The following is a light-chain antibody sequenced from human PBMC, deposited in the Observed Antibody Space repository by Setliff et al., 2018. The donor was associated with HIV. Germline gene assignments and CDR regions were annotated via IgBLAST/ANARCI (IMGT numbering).Light chain of an antibody. CDR3: SSYTSSSTYV. J-gene: IGLJ1*01. CDR1: SNDIGGYNF. Sequence: QSALTQPASVSGSPGQSITISCTGTSNDIGGYNFVSWYQQYPGEAPKLIISDNTKRPSGVSDRFSASKSGNTASLTISGLRAEDEADYYCSSYTSSSTYVFGLGTKVTVL. V-gene: IGLV2-14*03. CDR2: DNT.